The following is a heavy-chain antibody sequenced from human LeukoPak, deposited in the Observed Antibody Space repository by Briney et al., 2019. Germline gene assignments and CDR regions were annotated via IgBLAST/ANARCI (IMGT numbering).Heavy chain of an antibody. CDR2: ISWNSGSI. Sequence: GRSLRLSCAASGFTFDDYVMHWVRQAPGKGLEWVSGISWNSGSIGYADSVKGRFTISRDNAKNSLYLQMNSLRAEDTALYYCAKAPRPLLYSGYDMGDAFDIWGQGTMVTVSS. CDR3: AKAPRPLLYSGYDMGDAFDI. J-gene: IGHJ3*02. CDR1: GFTFDDYV. D-gene: IGHD5-12*01. V-gene: IGHV3-9*01.